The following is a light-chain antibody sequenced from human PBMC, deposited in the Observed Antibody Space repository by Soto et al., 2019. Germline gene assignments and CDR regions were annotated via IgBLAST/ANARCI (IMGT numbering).Light chain of an antibody. Sequence: EIVMTQSPATLSVSPGERATLSCSASQDVSSSIAWYQQKVGQAPRLLIYDAATRPTGIPARFSGSESGTEVTLTISSLQAEDVAVYYCQQYRNWPVTFGGGTKVEIK. J-gene: IGKJ4*01. CDR1: QDVSSS. CDR2: DAA. V-gene: IGKV3D-15*01. CDR3: QQYRNWPVT.